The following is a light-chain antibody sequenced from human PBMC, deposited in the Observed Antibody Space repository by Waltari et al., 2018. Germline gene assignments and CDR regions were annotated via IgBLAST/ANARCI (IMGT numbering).Light chain of an antibody. CDR3: ATWDASLDTWV. CDR2: ANN. Sequence: QSVVTQPPSASGTPGQRITLSCSGSNSNIGSDIANWDQQFPGTAPKLLIYANNQRPSGVPGRFSASRSGTSASLVISGLQSEDEADYYCATWDASLDTWVFGGGTKVTVL. J-gene: IGLJ3*02. V-gene: IGLV1-44*01. CDR1: NSNIGSDI.